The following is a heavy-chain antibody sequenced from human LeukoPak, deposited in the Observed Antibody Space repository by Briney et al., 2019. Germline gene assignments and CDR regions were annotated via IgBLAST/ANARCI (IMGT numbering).Heavy chain of an antibody. J-gene: IGHJ4*02. D-gene: IGHD1-26*01. CDR3: AKAGFSGSYFDY. V-gene: IGHV3-23*01. CDR2: ISGSGGST. CDR1: GFTFSSYA. Sequence: PGVSLRLSCAASGFTFSSYAMSWVRQAPGKGLEWVSAISGSGGSTYYADSVKGRFTISRDNSKNTLYLQMNSLRAEDTAVYYCAKAGFSGSYFDYWGQGTLVTVSS.